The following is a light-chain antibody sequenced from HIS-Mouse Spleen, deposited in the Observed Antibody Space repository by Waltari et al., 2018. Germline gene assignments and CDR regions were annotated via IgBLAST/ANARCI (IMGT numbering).Light chain of an antibody. V-gene: IGKV5-2*01. J-gene: IGKJ1*01. CDR3: LQHDNFPWT. Sequence: IPPRFSGSGYGTDFTLTINNIESEDAAYYFCLQHDNFPWTFGQGTKVEIK.